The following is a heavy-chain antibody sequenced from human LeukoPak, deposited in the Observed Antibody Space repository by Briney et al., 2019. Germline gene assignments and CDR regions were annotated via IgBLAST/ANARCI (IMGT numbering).Heavy chain of an antibody. V-gene: IGHV4-34*01. Sequence: SETLSLTCAVYGGSFSGYYWSWIRQPPGKGLEWIGEINHSGSTNYNPSLKSRVTISVDTSKNQFSLKLSSVTAADTAVYYCARGRVVAAIRVYYYGMDVWGQGTTVTVSS. CDR3: ARGRVVAAIRVYYYGMDV. J-gene: IGHJ6*02. CDR2: INHSGST. D-gene: IGHD5-12*01. CDR1: GGSFSGYY.